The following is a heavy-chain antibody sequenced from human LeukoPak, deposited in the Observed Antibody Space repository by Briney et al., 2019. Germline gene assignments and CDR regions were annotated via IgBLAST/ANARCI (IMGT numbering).Heavy chain of an antibody. V-gene: IGHV4-59*01. CDR1: GGSISSYY. J-gene: IGHJ4*02. Sequence: SETLSLTCTVPGGSISSYYWSWIRQPPGKGLEWIGYIYHTGSTSYSPSLKSRVTISADTSQNQFSLKLSSVTAADTAVYYCASRKLGNDYWGQGTLVTVSS. CDR3: ASRKLGNDY. CDR2: IYHTGST. D-gene: IGHD7-27*01.